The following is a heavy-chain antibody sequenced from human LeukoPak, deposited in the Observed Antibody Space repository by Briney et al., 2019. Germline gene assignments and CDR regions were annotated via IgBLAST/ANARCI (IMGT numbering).Heavy chain of an antibody. D-gene: IGHD2-8*02. V-gene: IGHV3-11*01. Sequence: PGGSLRLSCAASGFTFSDCYMNWIRQAPGKGLEWVSYISSSGNTIYYADSVKGRFTISRDNAKNSLYLQMNSLRAEDTAVYYCARGTGGSVLPFDYWGQGTLVTVSS. CDR1: GFTFSDCY. CDR2: ISSSGNTI. CDR3: ARGTGGSVLPFDY. J-gene: IGHJ4*02.